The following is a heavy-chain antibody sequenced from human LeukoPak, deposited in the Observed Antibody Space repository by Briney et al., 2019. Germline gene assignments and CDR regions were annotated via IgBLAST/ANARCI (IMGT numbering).Heavy chain of an antibody. CDR2: LDPEDGET. Sequence: GASVTVSCKVSGYTLTELSIHWVRQAPGKGLECMGGLDPEDGETIYAQKFQGRLTMSEDTSTDTAYMELSSLKSEDTAVYYCATDANCGGGSCDAFDIWGQGTMVTVSS. CDR1: GYTLTELS. CDR3: ATDANCGGGSCDAFDI. J-gene: IGHJ3*02. V-gene: IGHV1-24*01. D-gene: IGHD2-15*01.